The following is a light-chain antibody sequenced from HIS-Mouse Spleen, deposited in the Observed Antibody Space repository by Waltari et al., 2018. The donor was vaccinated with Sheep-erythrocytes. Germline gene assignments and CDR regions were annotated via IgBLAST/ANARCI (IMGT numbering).Light chain of an antibody. CDR1: KLGDKY. V-gene: IGLV3-1*01. Sequence: SYELTQPPSVSVSPGQTASITCSGDKLGDKYASWYQQKPGQSPVLVIYQDSKRPSGIPERLSGSNSGNTATLTISGTQAMDEADYYCQAWDSSTAVVFGGGTKLTVL. CDR3: QAWDSSTAVV. CDR2: QDS. J-gene: IGLJ2*01.